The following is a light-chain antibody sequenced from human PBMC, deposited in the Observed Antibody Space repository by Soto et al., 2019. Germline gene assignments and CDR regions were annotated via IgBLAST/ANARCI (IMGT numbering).Light chain of an antibody. V-gene: IGKV3-15*01. CDR3: QQYNNWPRT. Sequence: DIVMTQSPASLSVSPGERATLSCTASQSVSSNLAWYQQKPGQAPRLLMYAASTRATGVPARFSGRWSGTGCTLTISSLQSEDFTVYYCQQYNNWPRTFGQGTKVDIK. CDR1: QSVSSN. CDR2: AAS. J-gene: IGKJ1*01.